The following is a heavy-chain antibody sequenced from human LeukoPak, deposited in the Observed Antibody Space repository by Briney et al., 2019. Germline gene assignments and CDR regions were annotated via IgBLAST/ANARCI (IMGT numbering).Heavy chain of an antibody. CDR2: IKPNSGVT. D-gene: IGHD2-21*02. CDR3: ARPTYCGSNCYFNFDY. CDR1: GYTFATYF. J-gene: IGHJ4*02. Sequence: ASVKVSCKTSGYTFATYFMHWVRQAPGQGLEWMGYIKPNSGVTNYAQKFRGRVAMTWDTSISTAYIELSGLTSDDTAIYYCARPTYCGSNCYFNFDYWGQGTLVTVSS. V-gene: IGHV1-2*02.